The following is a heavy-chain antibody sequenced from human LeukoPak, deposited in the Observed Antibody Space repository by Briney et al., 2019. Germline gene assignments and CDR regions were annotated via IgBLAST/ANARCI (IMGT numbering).Heavy chain of an antibody. Sequence: PSETLSLTRTVSGGSISSYYWSWIRQPPGKGLEWIGYIYYSGSTNYNPSLKSRVTISVDTSKNQFSLKLSSVTAADTAVYYCASTKSRGYYYDSSGYYFFWGQGTLVTVPS. CDR1: GGSISSYY. CDR3: ASTKSRGYYYDSSGYYFF. D-gene: IGHD3-22*01. J-gene: IGHJ4*02. CDR2: IYYSGST. V-gene: IGHV4-59*12.